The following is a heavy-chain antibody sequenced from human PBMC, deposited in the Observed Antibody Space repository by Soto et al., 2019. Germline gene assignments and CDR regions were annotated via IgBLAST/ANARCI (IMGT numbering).Heavy chain of an antibody. CDR1: GYTFTSYG. Sequence: ASVKVSCKASGYTFTSYGISWVRQAPGQGLEWMGWISAYNGNTNYAQKLQGRVTMTTDTSTSTACMELRSLRSDDTAVYYCAREGNYGSGSYYNWVPGGFDPWGQGTLVTVSS. J-gene: IGHJ5*02. CDR3: AREGNYGSGSYYNWVPGGFDP. CDR2: ISAYNGNT. V-gene: IGHV1-18*01. D-gene: IGHD3-10*01.